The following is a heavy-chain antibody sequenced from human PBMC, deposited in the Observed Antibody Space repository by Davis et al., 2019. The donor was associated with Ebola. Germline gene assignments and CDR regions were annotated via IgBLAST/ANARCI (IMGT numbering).Heavy chain of an antibody. CDR2: INPNSGGT. Sequence: ASVKVSCKASGYTFTGYYMHWVRQAPGQGLEWMGWINPNSGGTNYAQKFQGRVTMTRDTSISTAYMELSRLRSDDTAVYYCARACSSTSCYSSRLYWFDPWGQGTLVTVSS. D-gene: IGHD2-2*01. V-gene: IGHV1-2*02. CDR1: GYTFTGYY. J-gene: IGHJ5*02. CDR3: ARACSSTSCYSSRLYWFDP.